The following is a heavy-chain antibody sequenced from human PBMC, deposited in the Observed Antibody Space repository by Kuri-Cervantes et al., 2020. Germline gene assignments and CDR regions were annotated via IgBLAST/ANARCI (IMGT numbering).Heavy chain of an antibody. D-gene: IGHD6-19*01. J-gene: IGHJ4*02. CDR3: ARDSEAVAGTGAFDY. CDR2: ISSSSSYI. CDR1: GFTFSSYS. Sequence: GESLKISCAASGFTFSSYSMNWVRQAPGKGLEWVSSISSSSSYIYYADSVKGRFTISRDNSKNTLSLQMNSLRAEDTAVYYCARDSEAVAGTGAFDYWGQGTLVTVSS. V-gene: IGHV3-21*01.